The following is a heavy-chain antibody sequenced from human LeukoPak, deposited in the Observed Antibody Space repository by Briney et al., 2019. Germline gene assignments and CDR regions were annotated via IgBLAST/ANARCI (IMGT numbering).Heavy chain of an antibody. V-gene: IGHV3-30-3*01. CDR2: ISYDGSNK. Sequence: HPGGSLRLSCAAPGFTFSSYAMHWVRQAPGKGLEWVAVISYDGSNKYYADSVKGRFTISRDNSKNTLYLQMNSLRAEDTAVYYCARDRSLGDFDYWGQGTLVTVSS. CDR1: GFTFSSYA. CDR3: ARDRSLGDFDY. D-gene: IGHD3-16*01. J-gene: IGHJ4*02.